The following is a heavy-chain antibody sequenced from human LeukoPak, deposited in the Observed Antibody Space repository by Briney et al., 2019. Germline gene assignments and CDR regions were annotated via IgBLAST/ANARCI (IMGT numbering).Heavy chain of an antibody. J-gene: IGHJ4*02. V-gene: IGHV3-30*02. Sequence: GRSLRLSCAASGFTFSTYGMHWVRQAPGKGLEWVTFIRYDGSNTYYADFVKGRFTISRDNSNNTLYLHMNSLGAEDTAVYYCAKDRGPGYTGNFFDYWGQGILVTVSS. CDR2: IRYDGSNT. CDR3: AKDRGPGYTGNFFDY. D-gene: IGHD1-1*01. CDR1: GFTFSTYG.